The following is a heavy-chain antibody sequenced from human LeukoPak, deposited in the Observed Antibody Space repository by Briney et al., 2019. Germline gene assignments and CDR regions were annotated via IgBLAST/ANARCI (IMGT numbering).Heavy chain of an antibody. CDR3: ARGRYYYGSGSYPRDAFDI. CDR1: GGSFSGYY. D-gene: IGHD3-10*01. V-gene: IGHV4-34*01. CDR2: INHSGST. J-gene: IGHJ3*02. Sequence: SETLSLTCAVYGGSFSGYYWSWIRQPSGKGLEWIGEINHSGSTNYNPSLKSRVTISVDTSKNQFSLKLSSVTAADTAVYYCARGRYYYGSGSYPRDAFDIWGQGTMVTVSS.